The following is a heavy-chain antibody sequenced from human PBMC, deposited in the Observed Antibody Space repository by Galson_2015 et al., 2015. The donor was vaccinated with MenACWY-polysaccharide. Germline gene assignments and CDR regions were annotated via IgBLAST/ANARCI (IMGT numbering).Heavy chain of an antibody. Sequence: SLRLSCAASGFTFATQAMTWVRQAPGKGLEWVSSIGSDGNNRYHADSVKGRFTISRDNSKNTLYLQMNSLTADDTAVYFRAKDSDYTTGWYSADYWGQGTLVTVSS. D-gene: IGHD6-19*01. CDR2: IGSDGNNR. J-gene: IGHJ4*02. CDR3: AKDSDYTTGWYSADY. V-gene: IGHV3-23*01. CDR1: GFTFATQA.